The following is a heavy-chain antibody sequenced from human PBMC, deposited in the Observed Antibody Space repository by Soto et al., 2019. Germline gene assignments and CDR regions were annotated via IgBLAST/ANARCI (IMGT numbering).Heavy chain of an antibody. D-gene: IGHD2-21*02. V-gene: IGHV3-30*18. CDR3: AKDQGGNSGHGMDV. Sequence: QVQLVESGGGVVQPGRSLRLSCAASGFTFSSYGMHWVRQAPGKGLEWVAVISYDGSNKYYADSVKGRFTISRDNSKNTLYLQMNSLRADDTAVYYCAKDQGGNSGHGMDVWGQGTTVTVSS. CDR1: GFTFSSYG. CDR2: ISYDGSNK. J-gene: IGHJ6*02.